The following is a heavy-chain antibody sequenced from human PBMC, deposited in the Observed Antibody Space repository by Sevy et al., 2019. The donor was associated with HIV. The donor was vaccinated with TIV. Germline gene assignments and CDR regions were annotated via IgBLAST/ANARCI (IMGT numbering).Heavy chain of an antibody. CDR3: ARLASRLRDNWSDP. CDR2: SFHSGTT. V-gene: IGHV4-39*01. D-gene: IGHD3-16*01. J-gene: IGHJ5*02. CDR1: GGSISTSSYY. Sequence: SETLSLTCTVSGGSISTSSYYWGWIRQPPGKGLEWIGNSFHSGTTYYNPSLKSRVTISVDTSKNQFSLKLSSVTAADTAVYYCARLASRLRDNWSDPWGQGTLVTVSS.